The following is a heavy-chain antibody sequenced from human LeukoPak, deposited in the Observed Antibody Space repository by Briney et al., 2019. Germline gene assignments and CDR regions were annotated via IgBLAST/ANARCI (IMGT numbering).Heavy chain of an antibody. CDR3: GRLAHNAWYAIDF. V-gene: IGHV3-7*01. J-gene: IGHJ4*02. Sequence: GALRLSCAASDFTFSFYWMTWVRQAPGKGLEWLANILPDGSQKYYVDSVKGRFTISRDNPKNSLYLQINNLKAEDTAVYYCGRLAHNAWYAIDFWGQGALVTVSS. CDR1: DFTFSFYW. CDR2: ILPDGSQK. D-gene: IGHD6-13*01.